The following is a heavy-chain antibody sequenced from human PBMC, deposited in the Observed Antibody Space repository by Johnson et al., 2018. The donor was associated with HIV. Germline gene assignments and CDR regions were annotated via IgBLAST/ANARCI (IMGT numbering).Heavy chain of an antibody. CDR2: IRYDGSNK. CDR1: GFTFSSYG. CDR3: ARGGWELPGREAFDF. D-gene: IGHD1-26*01. Sequence: QVQLVESGGGLVQPGGSLRLSCAASGFTFSSYGMHWVRQAPGKGLEWVAFIRYDGSNKYYADSVKGRFTISRDNSKNTLYLQMNSLRAEDTAVYYCARGGWELPGREAFDFWGQGTMVTVSS. J-gene: IGHJ3*01. V-gene: IGHV3-30*02.